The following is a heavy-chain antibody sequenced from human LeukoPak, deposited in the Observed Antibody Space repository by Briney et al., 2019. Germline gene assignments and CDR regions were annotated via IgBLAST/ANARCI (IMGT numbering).Heavy chain of an antibody. Sequence: SQTLSLTCTVSGGSISSGSYYWSWIRQPAGKGLEWIGRIYTSGSTNYNPSLKSRVTISVDTSKNQFSLQLSSVTPEDTAVYYCARDRGMVRYFDWLTLYGMDVWGQGTTVTVSS. CDR3: ARDRGMVRYFDWLTLYGMDV. CDR2: IYTSGST. D-gene: IGHD3-9*01. V-gene: IGHV4-61*02. J-gene: IGHJ6*02. CDR1: GGSISSGSYY.